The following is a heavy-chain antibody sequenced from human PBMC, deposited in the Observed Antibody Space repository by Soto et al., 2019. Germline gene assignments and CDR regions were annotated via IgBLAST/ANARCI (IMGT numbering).Heavy chain of an antibody. D-gene: IGHD3-22*01. V-gene: IGHV3-30*18. J-gene: IGHJ4*02. CDR3: AKEQLAMTVVVADYFDS. CDR2: ISYDGGSK. Sequence: ESGGGVVQPGKSLRLSCAASGFTFSTYGIHWVRQAPGKGLEWVALISYDGGSKYYGDSGKGRFIISRDNSHNTVSLQMNSLRADDTAVYFCAKEQLAMTVVVADYFDSWGQGTLVTVSS. CDR1: GFTFSTYG.